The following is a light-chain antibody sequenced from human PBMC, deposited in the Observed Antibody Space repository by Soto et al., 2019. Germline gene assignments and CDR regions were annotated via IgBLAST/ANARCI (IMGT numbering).Light chain of an antibody. V-gene: IGKV1-5*03. Sequence: DIQMTQSPSTLSASVGDRVTITCRASQSIRSWLAWYQQKPGKAPKLLIYKASSLESGVPSKFSGSGSGTEFTLTISRLQPDDFATNYCQQYNSYSRTFGQGTKVEIK. J-gene: IGKJ1*01. CDR3: QQYNSYSRT. CDR1: QSIRSW. CDR2: KAS.